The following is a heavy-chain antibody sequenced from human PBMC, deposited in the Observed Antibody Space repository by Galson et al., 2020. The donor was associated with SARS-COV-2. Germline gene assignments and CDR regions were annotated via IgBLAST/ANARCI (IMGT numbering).Heavy chain of an antibody. CDR1: GFTFSNYW. J-gene: IGHJ4*02. Sequence: GESLKISCAASGFTFSNYWMSWVRQAPGKGLEWVANIKQDGSDRYYVDSVKGRFTISSDYAKNSLYLQMNSLRAEDTAVYYCARDQDGYNDFWGQGTLVTVSS. CDR3: ARDQDGYNDF. D-gene: IGHD1-1*01. CDR2: IKQDGSDR. V-gene: IGHV3-7*01.